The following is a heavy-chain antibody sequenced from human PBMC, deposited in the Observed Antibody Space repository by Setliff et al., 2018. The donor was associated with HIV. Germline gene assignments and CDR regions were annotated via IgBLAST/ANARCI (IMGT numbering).Heavy chain of an antibody. CDR3: ARFQAWQLGRRGGYYYYMDV. Sequence: PSETLSLTCTVSGGSISSSNYYWAWVRQPPGNELEWIGSIYHDGTTHYRSSLRSRAAISIDTSKSQISLKVRSVTAADTAVYYCARFQAWQLGRRGGYYYYMDVWGKGTTVTVSS. CDR1: GGSISSSNYY. J-gene: IGHJ6*03. CDR2: IYHDGTT. D-gene: IGHD1-1*01. V-gene: IGHV4-39*07.